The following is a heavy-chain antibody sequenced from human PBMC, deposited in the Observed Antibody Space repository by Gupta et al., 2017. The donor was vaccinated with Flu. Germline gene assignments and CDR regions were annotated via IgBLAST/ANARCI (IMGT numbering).Heavy chain of an antibody. CDR3: ARVHPGGYSYGYGDY. CDR1: GFSISSGYY. J-gene: IGHJ4*02. Sequence: QVQLHESGPGMGKPSETLSLTCAVSGFSISSGYYWGWIRQPPGKGLEWIGSIYHSGSTYYNPSLKSRVTISVDTSKNQFSLKLSSVTAADTAVYYCARVHPGGYSYGYGDYWGQGTLVTVSS. D-gene: IGHD5-18*01. CDR2: IYHSGST. V-gene: IGHV4-38-2*01.